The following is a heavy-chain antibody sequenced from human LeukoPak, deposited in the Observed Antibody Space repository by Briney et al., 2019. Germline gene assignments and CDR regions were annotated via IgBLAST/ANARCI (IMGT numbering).Heavy chain of an antibody. CDR3: ASSHANSGYDLRPLYYFDY. J-gene: IGHJ4*02. Sequence: SVKVSCKASGGTFSSYAISWVRQAPGQGLEWMGGIIPIFGTANYAQKFQGRVTITADKSTSTAYMELSSLRSEDTAVYYCASSHANSGYDLRPLYYFDYWGQGTLVTVSS. V-gene: IGHV1-69*06. CDR1: GGTFSSYA. D-gene: IGHD5-12*01. CDR2: IIPIFGTA.